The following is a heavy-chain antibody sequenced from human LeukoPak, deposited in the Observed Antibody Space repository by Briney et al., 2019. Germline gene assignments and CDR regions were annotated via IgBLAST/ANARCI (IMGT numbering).Heavy chain of an antibody. D-gene: IGHD1-1*01. Sequence: PGGSLRLSCAASEFTFTAYGMHWVRHAPGKGLEWVGFIYYYGSNINYADYVKGRFTISRDISKNTLYLQMDSLRAEDTTIYYCARAWKTNSFDYWGRGTLVTVSS. V-gene: IGHV3-33*01. CDR3: ARAWKTNSFDY. CDR1: EFTFTAYG. CDR2: IYYYGSNI. J-gene: IGHJ4*02.